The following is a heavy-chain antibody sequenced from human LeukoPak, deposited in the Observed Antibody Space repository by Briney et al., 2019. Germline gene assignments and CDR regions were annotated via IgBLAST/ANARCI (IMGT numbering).Heavy chain of an antibody. V-gene: IGHV3-11*01. Sequence: GGSLRLSCAASGFTFSDYYMSWIRQAPGKGLEWVSYISSSGSTIYYADFVKGRFTISRDNAKNSLYLQMNSLRAEDTAVYYCAREYSSGWYFRRTFDYWGQGTLVTVSS. J-gene: IGHJ4*02. CDR3: AREYSSGWYFRRTFDY. D-gene: IGHD6-19*01. CDR2: ISSSGSTI. CDR1: GFTFSDYY.